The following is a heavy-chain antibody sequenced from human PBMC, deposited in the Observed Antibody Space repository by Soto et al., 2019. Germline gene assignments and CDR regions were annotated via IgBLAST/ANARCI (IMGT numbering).Heavy chain of an antibody. CDR3: AREAPYCTSATCPKFYDMDV. J-gene: IGHJ6*02. Sequence: GASLKVSCKASGGTFGSYAITWVRRAPGQGLEWVGGIIPILNSPAYAQKFRARVVITADEITNTAYMELNSLRIDDTAVYYCAREAPYCTSATCPKFYDMDVWGQGTTVTVSS. V-gene: IGHV1-69*13. CDR2: IIPILNSP. CDR1: GGTFGSYA. D-gene: IGHD2-2*01.